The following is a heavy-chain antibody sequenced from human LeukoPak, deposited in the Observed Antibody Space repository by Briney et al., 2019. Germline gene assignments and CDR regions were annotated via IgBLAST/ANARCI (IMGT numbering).Heavy chain of an antibody. CDR2: ISTSRSYI. J-gene: IGHJ3*02. Sequence: PGGSLRLSCAVSGFTFSSFSMSWVRQDPGKGLEWVSSISTSRSYIYYADSVKGRFTISRDNAKKSLYLQMNTLRAEDTAVYYCGRDRGGKWELLGAFDIWGQGTMVTVSS. CDR3: GRDRGGKWELLGAFDI. D-gene: IGHD1-26*01. CDR1: GFTFSSFS. V-gene: IGHV3-21*01.